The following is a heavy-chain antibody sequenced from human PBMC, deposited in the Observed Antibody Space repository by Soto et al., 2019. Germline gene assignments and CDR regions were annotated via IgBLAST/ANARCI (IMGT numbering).Heavy chain of an antibody. CDR3: AREGFYSRSSEYSGYNYYGMDV. D-gene: IGHD6-6*01. CDR1: GFSFRRYG. Sequence: QEQLVESGGGVVQPGRSLRLSCAASGFSFRRYGMHWVRQAPGKGLEWVAVIWYDGSNKYYGDFLKGRFTISRDNSKNTLYLQMNSPRADDSGVSYCAREGFYSRSSEYSGYNYYGMDVWGQGTTVIVTS. V-gene: IGHV3-33*01. J-gene: IGHJ6*02. CDR2: IWYDGSNK.